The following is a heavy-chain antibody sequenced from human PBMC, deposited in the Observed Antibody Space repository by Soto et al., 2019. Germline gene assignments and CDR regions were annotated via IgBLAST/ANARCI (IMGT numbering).Heavy chain of an antibody. CDR3: ARDCGYGDYYFDY. D-gene: IGHD4-17*01. V-gene: IGHV1-2*04. CDR1: GYTFTVYY. Sequence: ASVKVSCKASGYTFTVYYMHWVRQAPGQGLEWMGWINPNSGGTNYAQKFQGWVTMTRDTSISTAYMELSKLRSDDTAVYYCARDCGYGDYYFDYWGQGTLVTVSS. CDR2: INPNSGGT. J-gene: IGHJ4*02.